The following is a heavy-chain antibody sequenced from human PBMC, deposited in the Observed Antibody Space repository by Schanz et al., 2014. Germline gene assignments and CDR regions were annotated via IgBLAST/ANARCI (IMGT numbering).Heavy chain of an antibody. Sequence: QVQLVQSGAEVKKPGASVKVSCKVSGSIFSKLLMHWVRQGPAKGLEWMGGFDPKKGEAIYAQKFQGRVTMTRDTSLKTAYMEMTNLKFEDASLYYCAIHYGDRPLWGQGTLIAVSS. CDR3: AIHYGDRPL. V-gene: IGHV1-24*01. CDR2: FDPKKGEA. J-gene: IGHJ4*02. CDR1: GSIFSKLL. D-gene: IGHD4-17*01.